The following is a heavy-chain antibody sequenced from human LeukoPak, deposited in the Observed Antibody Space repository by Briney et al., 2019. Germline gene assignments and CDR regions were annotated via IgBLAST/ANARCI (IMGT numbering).Heavy chain of an antibody. CDR3: ARVAIPAAISADFYAFDI. V-gene: IGHV1-46*01. D-gene: IGHD2-2*02. Sequence: GASVKVSCKASGYTFTSYYMHWVRQAPGQGLEWMGIINPSGGSTSYAQKFQGRVTMTRDTSTSTVYMELSSLTSEDTAVYFCARVAIPAAISADFYAFDIWGQGTMVIVSS. CDR1: GYTFTSYY. CDR2: INPSGGST. J-gene: IGHJ3*02.